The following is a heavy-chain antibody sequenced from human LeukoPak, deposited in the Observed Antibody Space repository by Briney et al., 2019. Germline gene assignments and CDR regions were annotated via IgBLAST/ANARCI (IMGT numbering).Heavy chain of an antibody. CDR2: ISGSGGST. Sequence: GGTLRLSCAASGFTFSSYAMSWVRQAPGKGLEWVSAISGSGGSTYYADSVKGRFTISRDNSKNTLYLQMNSLRAEDTAVYYCAKDRSAIVGAIIDYWGQGTLVTVSS. CDR3: AKDRSAIVGAIIDY. V-gene: IGHV3-23*01. CDR1: GFTFSSYA. D-gene: IGHD1-26*01. J-gene: IGHJ4*02.